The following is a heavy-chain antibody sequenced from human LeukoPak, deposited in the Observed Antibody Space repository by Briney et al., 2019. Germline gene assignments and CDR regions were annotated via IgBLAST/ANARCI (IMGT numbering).Heavy chain of an antibody. V-gene: IGHV3-23*01. Sequence: GGSLRLSCAGSGFPFSIHGMNWVRQAPGKGLEWVSGISPGGGPTYYADSVKGRFTISRDNAKNSLYLQMNSLRAEDTAVYYCARGGWYPDYWGQGTLVTVSS. J-gene: IGHJ4*02. CDR1: GFPFSIHG. CDR3: ARGGWYPDY. CDR2: ISPGGGPT. D-gene: IGHD6-19*01.